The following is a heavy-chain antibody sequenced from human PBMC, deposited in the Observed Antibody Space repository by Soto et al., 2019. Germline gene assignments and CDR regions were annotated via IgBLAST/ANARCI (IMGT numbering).Heavy chain of an antibody. CDR2: INHVGGT. J-gene: IGHJ5*02. D-gene: IGHD3-16*01. V-gene: IGHV4-34*01. CDR1: GCFRSSSY. Sequence: PAETPSLTRALAGCFRSSSYLTLIRPPRGKGLEWIGEINHVGGTNYNPSLKSRVTMSVDTSQNQFSLRLISVTAADTAMYFCVRIRYQLPSSVLWLDPWGQGTPVTVSS. CDR3: VRIRYQLPSSVLWLDP.